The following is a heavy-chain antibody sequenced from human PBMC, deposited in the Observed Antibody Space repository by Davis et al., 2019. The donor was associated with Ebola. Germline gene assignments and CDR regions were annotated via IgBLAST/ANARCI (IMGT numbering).Heavy chain of an antibody. Sequence: GGSLRLSCAASGFTFSSYAMSWVRQAPGKGLEWVSAISGSGGSTYYADSVKGRFTIARDNAKNTLYLQINSLRAEDTAVYYCARVLRGYSGYDRYGMDVWGQGTTVTVSS. CDR3: ARVLRGYSGYDRYGMDV. J-gene: IGHJ6*02. D-gene: IGHD5-12*01. CDR2: ISGSGGST. V-gene: IGHV3-23*01. CDR1: GFTFSSYA.